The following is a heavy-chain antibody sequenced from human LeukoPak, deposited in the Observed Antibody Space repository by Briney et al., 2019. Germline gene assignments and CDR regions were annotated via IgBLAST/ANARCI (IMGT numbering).Heavy chain of an antibody. D-gene: IGHD3-3*01. Sequence: GGSLRLSCAASGFTFSSYAMSWVRQAPGKGLEWVSAISGSGGSTYYADSVKGGFTISRDNSKNTLYLQMNSLRAEDTAVYYCAKDHTYYDFWSGYYTHWGQGTLVTVSS. J-gene: IGHJ4*02. CDR1: GFTFSSYA. CDR2: ISGSGGST. CDR3: AKDHTYYDFWSGYYTH. V-gene: IGHV3-23*01.